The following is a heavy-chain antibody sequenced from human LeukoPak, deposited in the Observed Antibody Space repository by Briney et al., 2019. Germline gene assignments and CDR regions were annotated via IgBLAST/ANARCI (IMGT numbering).Heavy chain of an antibody. Sequence: SETLSLTCAVSGYSISSGYYWGWIRQPPGKGLEWIGSINHSGSTNYNPSLKSRVTISVDTSKDQFSLKLSSVTAADTAVYYCARIAYYDILTGYSIDAFDIWGQGTMVTVSS. J-gene: IGHJ3*02. V-gene: IGHV4-38-2*01. CDR2: INHSGST. CDR1: GYSISSGYY. D-gene: IGHD3-9*01. CDR3: ARIAYYDILTGYSIDAFDI.